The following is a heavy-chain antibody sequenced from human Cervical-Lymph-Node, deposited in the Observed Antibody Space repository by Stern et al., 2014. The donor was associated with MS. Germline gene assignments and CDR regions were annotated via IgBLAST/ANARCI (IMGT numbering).Heavy chain of an antibody. CDR2: ISLTGDPI. Sequence: EVQLVESGGGLVKPGGSGRVSCEASGFSVGCHTMNWVRQAPGKGLEGVSYISLTGDPIYYADSVKGRFTISRDNAKNFLSLQINGLRAEDTAVYYCARDRNWGSGFDHWGRGTLVTVSS. V-gene: IGHV3-21*01. J-gene: IGHJ4*02. D-gene: IGHD7-27*01. CDR3: ARDRNWGSGFDH. CDR1: GFSVGCHT.